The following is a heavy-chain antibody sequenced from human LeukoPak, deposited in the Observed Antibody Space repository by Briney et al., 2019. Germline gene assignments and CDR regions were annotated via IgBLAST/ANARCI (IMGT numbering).Heavy chain of an antibody. J-gene: IGHJ4*02. CDR3: ARDRVYYDFWSGYYSPYFDY. CDR2: INPNSGGT. Sequence: ASVKVSCKASGYTFTGYYMHWVRQAPGQGLEWMGRINPNSGGTNYAQKFQGRVTMTRDTSISTAYMELSRLRSDDTAVYYCARDRVYYDFWSGYYSPYFDYWGQGTLVTVSS. CDR1: GYTFTGYY. V-gene: IGHV1-2*06. D-gene: IGHD3-3*01.